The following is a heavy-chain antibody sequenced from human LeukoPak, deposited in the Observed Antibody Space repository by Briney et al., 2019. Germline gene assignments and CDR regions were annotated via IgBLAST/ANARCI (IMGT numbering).Heavy chain of an antibody. CDR1: GGTFSGYA. Sequence: ASVKVSCKASGGTFSGYAISWVRQAPGQGLEWMGGIIPIFGTANYAQKFQGRVTITTDESTSTAYMELSSLRSEDTAVYYCARARYNWNDDNYFDYWGQGTLVTVSS. CDR2: IIPIFGTA. D-gene: IGHD1-20*01. V-gene: IGHV1-69*05. CDR3: ARARYNWNDDNYFDY. J-gene: IGHJ4*02.